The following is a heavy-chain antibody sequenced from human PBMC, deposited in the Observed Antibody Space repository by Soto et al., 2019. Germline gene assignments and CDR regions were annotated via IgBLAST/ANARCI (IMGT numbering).Heavy chain of an antibody. V-gene: IGHV1-69*01. J-gene: IGHJ4*02. CDR3: ARDAGDMVRGVMGFFDY. D-gene: IGHD3-10*01. CDR1: GGTFSSDA. CDR2: IIPISATT. Sequence: QVHLVQSGAEVKQPGSSVKVSCKASGGTFSSDAIIWVRQAPGRGLEWMGGIIPISATTNYAQKFQGRVTITAEESMSTVYMELSSLRSEDTAVYYCARDAGDMVRGVMGFFDYWGQGTLVTVSS.